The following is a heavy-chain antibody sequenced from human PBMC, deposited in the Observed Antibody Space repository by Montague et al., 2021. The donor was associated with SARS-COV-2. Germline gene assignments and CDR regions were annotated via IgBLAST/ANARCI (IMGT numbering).Heavy chain of an antibody. CDR2: IFRSGAT. Sequence: SETLSLTCTVSGDSISDYYWSWIRQPPGMGLGWIGYIFRSGATHYNPPLKCRVIISLDTSKSQFSLRLSSVTAADTAIYYCARTSRGSRYFYGVDVWGQGTTVTVSS. CDR1: GDSISDYY. D-gene: IGHD3-10*01. CDR3: ARTSRGSRYFYGVDV. V-gene: IGHV4-59*01. J-gene: IGHJ6*02.